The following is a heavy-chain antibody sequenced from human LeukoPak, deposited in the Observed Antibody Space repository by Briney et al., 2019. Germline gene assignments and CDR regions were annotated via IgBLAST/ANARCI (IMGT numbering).Heavy chain of an antibody. Sequence: PGGSLRLSCAASGFTVSSNYMSWVRQAPGKGLEWVSTIYSGGSTYYADSVKGRFTISRDNSKNTLYLQMNSLRAEDTAVFYCARDRDMAAFDYWGQGTLVTVSS. CDR3: ARDRDMAAFDY. V-gene: IGHV3-66*01. CDR2: IYSGGST. D-gene: IGHD2-15*01. CDR1: GFTVSSNY. J-gene: IGHJ4*02.